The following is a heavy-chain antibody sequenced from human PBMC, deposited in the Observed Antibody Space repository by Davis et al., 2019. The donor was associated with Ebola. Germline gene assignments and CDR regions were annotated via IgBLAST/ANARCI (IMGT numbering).Heavy chain of an antibody. D-gene: IGHD5/OR15-5a*01. J-gene: IGHJ4*02. CDR3: AKESDALPVLGLRNIVDY. CDR2: IYSTTNT. CDR1: GFPVNSNY. V-gene: IGHV3-66*03. Sequence: GESLKISCAASGFPVNSNYMNWVRQAPGKGLEWVSVIYSTTNTYYADSVKGRFTISRDNSKNTLYLQMNSLGAEDTALYYCAKESDALPVLGLRNIVDYWGQGTLVTVSS.